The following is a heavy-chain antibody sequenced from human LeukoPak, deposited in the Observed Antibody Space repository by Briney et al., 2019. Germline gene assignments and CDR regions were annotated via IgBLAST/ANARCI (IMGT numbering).Heavy chain of an antibody. J-gene: IGHJ3*02. V-gene: IGHV3-11*04. Sequence: GGSLRLSCEASGFAFSDFYMTWIRQAPGEGLEWVAYLSSSGSSKFYADSVKGRFTISRDNTKTSVYLQMNSLRAEDTAVYYCARDYGYAFDIWGQGTMVTVSS. CDR3: ARDYGYAFDI. CDR1: GFAFSDFY. CDR2: LSSSGSSK. D-gene: IGHD3-10*01.